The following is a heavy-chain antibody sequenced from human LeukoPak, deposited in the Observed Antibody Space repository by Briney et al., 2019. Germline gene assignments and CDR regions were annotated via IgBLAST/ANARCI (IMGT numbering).Heavy chain of an antibody. CDR2: IYSGGST. J-gene: IGHJ4*02. V-gene: IGHV3-53*05. Sequence: GSLRLSCAASGFTVSSNYMSWVRQAPGKGLEWVSVIYSGGSTYYADSVKGRFTISRDNSKNTLYLQMNSLRAEDTAVYYCARDSTYCSSTSCYISYFDYWGQGTLVTVSS. D-gene: IGHD2-2*02. CDR1: GFTVSSNY. CDR3: ARDSTYCSSTSCYISYFDY.